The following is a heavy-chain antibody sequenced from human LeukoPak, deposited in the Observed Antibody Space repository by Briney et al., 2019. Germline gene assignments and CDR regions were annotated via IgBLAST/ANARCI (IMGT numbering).Heavy chain of an antibody. CDR1: GFTFSSYA. J-gene: IGHJ3*02. CDR3: ATHNRITIFGVPRSNAFDI. CDR2: ISGSGGST. Sequence: GGSLRLSCAASGFTFSSYAMSWVRQAPGKGLEWASAISGSGGSTYYADSVKGRFTISRDNSKNTLYLQMNSLRAEDTAVYYCATHNRITIFGVPRSNAFDIWGQGTMVTVSA. D-gene: IGHD3-3*01. V-gene: IGHV3-23*01.